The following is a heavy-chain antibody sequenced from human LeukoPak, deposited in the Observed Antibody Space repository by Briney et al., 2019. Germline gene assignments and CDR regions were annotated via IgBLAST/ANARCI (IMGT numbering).Heavy chain of an antibody. CDR2: IKQDGSEK. J-gene: IGHJ3*02. Sequence: GGSLRLSCAASGFTFSSSWMSWVRQAPGKGLEWVANIKQDGSEKYFVDSAKGRFTISRDNAKNSLYLQMNSLRAEDTAVYYCARVGAYCGGDCYRGNDAFDIWGQGTVVTVSS. D-gene: IGHD2-21*01. CDR3: ARVGAYCGGDCYRGNDAFDI. CDR1: GFTFSSSW. V-gene: IGHV3-7*01.